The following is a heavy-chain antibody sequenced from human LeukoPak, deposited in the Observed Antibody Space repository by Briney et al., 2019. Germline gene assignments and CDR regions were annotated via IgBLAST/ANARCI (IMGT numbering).Heavy chain of an antibody. CDR2: IHYSGST. V-gene: IGHV4-59*11. D-gene: IGHD5-12*01. J-gene: IGHJ5*02. CDR1: GASISTHY. Sequence: SETLSLICTVSGASISTHYWSWIRQPPGKGLEWIGYIHYSGSTNYNPSLKSRVTISVDTSKNRFSLKLSSVTAADTAVYYCARDRASGYDFDWFDPWGQGTLVTVSS. CDR3: ARDRASGYDFDWFDP.